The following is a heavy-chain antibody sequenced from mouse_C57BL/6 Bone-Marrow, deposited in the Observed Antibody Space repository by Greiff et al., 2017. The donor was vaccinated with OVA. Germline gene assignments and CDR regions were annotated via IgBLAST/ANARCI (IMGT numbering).Heavy chain of an antibody. Sequence: DVMLVESGGDLVKPGGSLKLSCAASGFTFSSYGMSWVRQTPDKRLEWVATISSGGSYTYYPDSVKGRFTISRDNAKNTLYLQMSSLKTEDTAMYYCARGDYSRSYWGQGTLVTVSA. V-gene: IGHV5-6*02. J-gene: IGHJ3*01. CDR3: ARGDYSRSY. CDR1: GFTFSSYG. CDR2: ISSGGSYT. D-gene: IGHD1-1*01.